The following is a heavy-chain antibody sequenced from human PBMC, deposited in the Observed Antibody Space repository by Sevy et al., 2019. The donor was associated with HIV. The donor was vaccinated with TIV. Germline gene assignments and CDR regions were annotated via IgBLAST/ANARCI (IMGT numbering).Heavy chain of an antibody. Sequence: GGSLRLSCAASGFTVSSNYMSWVRQAPGKGLEWVSVIYSGGSTYYADSVKGRFTTSRDNSKNTLYLQMNSLRAEDTAVYYCARGGIVVANNGFDPWGQGTLVTVSS. CDR1: GFTVSSNY. D-gene: IGHD3-22*01. V-gene: IGHV3-66*01. CDR3: ARGGIVVANNGFDP. CDR2: IYSGGST. J-gene: IGHJ5*02.